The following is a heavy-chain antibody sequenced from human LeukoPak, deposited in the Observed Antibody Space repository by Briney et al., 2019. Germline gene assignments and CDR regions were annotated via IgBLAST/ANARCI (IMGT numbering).Heavy chain of an antibody. CDR2: ISGSGGST. V-gene: IGHV3-23*01. J-gene: IGHJ4*02. CDR1: GYTFSSYA. D-gene: IGHD3-10*01. CDR3: AKSLGVVRGVYL. Sequence: GGSLRLSCAASGYTFSSYAMSWVRQAPGKGLEWVSAISGSGGSTYYADSVKGRFTISRDNSKNALYLQMNSLRAEDTAVYYCAKSLGVVRGVYLWGQGTLVTVSS.